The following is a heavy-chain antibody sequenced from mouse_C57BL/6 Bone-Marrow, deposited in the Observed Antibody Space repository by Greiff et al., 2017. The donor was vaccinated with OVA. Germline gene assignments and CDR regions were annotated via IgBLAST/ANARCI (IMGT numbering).Heavy chain of an antibody. CDR2: IYIGNGYP. V-gene: IGHV1-58*01. J-gene: IGHJ3*01. Sequence: VQLKESGAELVRPGSSVKLSCTTSGYTFTSYGIHWVKQRPGQGLDWIGSIYIGNGYPAYTAQFKGKATLTSDTSSSTADMQLSSLTSEDAAIEFCARDYGNYGSYWGQGTLVTGSA. CDR1: GYTFTSYG. CDR3: ARDYGNYGSY. D-gene: IGHD2-1*01.